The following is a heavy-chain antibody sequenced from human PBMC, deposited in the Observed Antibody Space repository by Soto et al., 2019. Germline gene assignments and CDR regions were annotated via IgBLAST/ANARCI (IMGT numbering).Heavy chain of an antibody. CDR2: ISADNGNT. CDR3: ARCIQQDYYYGMDV. V-gene: IGHV1-18*01. CDR1: GYTFYSHS. J-gene: IGHJ6*02. D-gene: IGHD5-18*01. Sequence: QAQLVQSGAEVKKPGASVKVSCKASGYTFYSHSISWVRQAPGQGLEWMGRISADNGNTKYAQKFRGRVTMTTDTSTSPVYRELRNLRSDDTAVYYCARCIQQDYYYGMDVWGQGTTVTVSS.